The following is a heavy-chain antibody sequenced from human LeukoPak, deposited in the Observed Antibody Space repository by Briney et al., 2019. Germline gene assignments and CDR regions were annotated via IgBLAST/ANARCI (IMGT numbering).Heavy chain of an antibody. J-gene: IGHJ5*02. Sequence: SETLPLTCTVSGGSISSSSYYWGWIRQPPGKGLEWIGSIYYSGSTYYNPSLKSRVTISVDTSKNQFSLKLSSVTAADTAVYYCASAYSSSPFDPWGQGTLVTVSS. D-gene: IGHD6-13*01. V-gene: IGHV4-39*01. CDR2: IYYSGST. CDR3: ASAYSSSPFDP. CDR1: GGSISSSSYY.